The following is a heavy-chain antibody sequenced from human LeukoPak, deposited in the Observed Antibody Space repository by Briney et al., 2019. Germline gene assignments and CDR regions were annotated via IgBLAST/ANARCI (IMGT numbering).Heavy chain of an antibody. Sequence: ASVKVSCKASGYTFTDYYMHWVRQAPGQGLEWMGWINPNSGGTHYAQKFQGRATMTRDTSISAAYMELSRLRSDDTAAYYCARARKVQLLWFGELFDYWGQGTLVTVSS. CDR1: GYTFTDYY. V-gene: IGHV1-2*02. CDR2: INPNSGGT. CDR3: ARARKVQLLWFGELFDY. J-gene: IGHJ4*02. D-gene: IGHD3-10*01.